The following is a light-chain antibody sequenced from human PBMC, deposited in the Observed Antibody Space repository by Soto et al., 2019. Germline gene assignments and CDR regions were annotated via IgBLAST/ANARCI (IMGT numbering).Light chain of an antibody. Sequence: EIVMTQSPATLSVSPGERATLSCRASQSVSSNLAWYQQKPGQAPRLLIYGASTRATGIPARFSGSGSGTDLTLTISSLQSEDFAVYYCQQNNNWLSYTFAQGTKLEIK. J-gene: IGKJ2*01. CDR1: QSVSSN. CDR3: QQNNNWLSYT. V-gene: IGKV3-15*01. CDR2: GAS.